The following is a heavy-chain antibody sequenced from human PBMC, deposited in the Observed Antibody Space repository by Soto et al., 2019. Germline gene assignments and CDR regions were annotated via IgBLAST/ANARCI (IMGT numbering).Heavy chain of an antibody. CDR2: IRPYNGDT. CDR3: VRDLDGSGSYYTDY. Sequence: ASVKVSCKASVYMFISYGINWVRQAPGQGLEWMGWIRPYNGDTKYAQNLQGRVTMTTDTSTSTAYMEMRSLRSDDTAVYYCVRDLDGSGSYYTDYWGPGTLVTVSS. V-gene: IGHV1-18*01. D-gene: IGHD3-10*01. CDR1: VYMFISYG. J-gene: IGHJ4*02.